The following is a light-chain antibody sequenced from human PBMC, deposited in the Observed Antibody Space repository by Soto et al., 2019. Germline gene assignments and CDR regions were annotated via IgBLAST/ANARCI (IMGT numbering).Light chain of an antibody. V-gene: IGLV2-14*01. CDR2: EVT. Sequence: QSALTQPASVSGSPGQSITISCTGTSSDVGGYDYVSWYQQHPGTAPRLTIFEVTNRPSGVSNRFSGSKSGNTASLTISGLQAEDEADYYCTSYTSSSTQVFGTGTKVT. CDR1: SSDVGGYDY. J-gene: IGLJ1*01. CDR3: TSYTSSSTQV.